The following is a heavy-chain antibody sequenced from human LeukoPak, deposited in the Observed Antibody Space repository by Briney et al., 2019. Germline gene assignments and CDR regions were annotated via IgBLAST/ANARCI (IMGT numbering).Heavy chain of an antibody. Sequence: ASVKVSCKASGYTFSDYYMHWVRQAPGQGLEWMGWINPKNAGTNYAQKFQGRVTMTRDTSISTAYMELSRLTSDDTAVYYCARGEYRYGNDYWGQGTLATVSS. V-gene: IGHV1-2*02. CDR3: ARGEYRYGNDY. CDR1: GYTFSDYY. J-gene: IGHJ4*02. CDR2: INPKNAGT. D-gene: IGHD5-18*01.